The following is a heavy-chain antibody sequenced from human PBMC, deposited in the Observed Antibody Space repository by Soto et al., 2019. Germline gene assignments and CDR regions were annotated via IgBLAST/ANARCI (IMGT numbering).Heavy chain of an antibody. J-gene: IGHJ4*02. V-gene: IGHV3-23*01. CDR2: ISGSGGST. CDR3: AKDLGLGIVVPAAPDY. D-gene: IGHD2-2*01. Sequence: GGSLRLSCAASGFTFSSYAMSWVRQAPGKGLEWVSAISGSGGSTYYADSVKGRFTISRDNSKNTLYLQMNSLRAEDTAVYYCAKDLGLGIVVPAAPDYWGQGTLVTVSS. CDR1: GFTFSSYA.